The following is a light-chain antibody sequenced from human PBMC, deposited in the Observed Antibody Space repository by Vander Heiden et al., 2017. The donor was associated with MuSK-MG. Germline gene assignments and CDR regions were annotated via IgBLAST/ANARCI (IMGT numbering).Light chain of an antibody. CDR1: QSVSSY. J-gene: IGKJ3*01. CDR3: QHRTEWPPLFT. V-gene: IGKV3-11*01. CDR2: DTS. Sequence: DTVLTPSPATLYLYPGESATLSCRASQSVSSYVAWYQQKPGQAPRLLIYDTSNRATGIPARFSGSGSVTDFTLTISSLEPEDYAVYYCQHRTEWPPLFTFGPGTKVEIK.